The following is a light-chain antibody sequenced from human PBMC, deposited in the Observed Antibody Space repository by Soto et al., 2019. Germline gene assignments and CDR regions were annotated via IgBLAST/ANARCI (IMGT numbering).Light chain of an antibody. V-gene: IGKV1-39*01. CDR3: QQSYSTLRT. J-gene: IGKJ1*01. Sequence: DIQMTQSPTSLPASVGDRVTITCRASQSISSYLNWYQQKPGKVPNFLIYDATNLQSGVPSRFSGSGSGTDFTLTISSLQPEDFATYYCQQSYSTLRTFGQGTKVEIK. CDR2: DAT. CDR1: QSISSY.